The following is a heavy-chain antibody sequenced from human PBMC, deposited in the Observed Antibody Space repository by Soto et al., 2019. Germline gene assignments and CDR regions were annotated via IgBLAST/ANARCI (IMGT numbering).Heavy chain of an antibody. CDR1: GGSTSNYY. CDR3: ARGVPAAGTDWFDP. CDR2: VSSTGST. Sequence: SETLSLTCTVSGGSTSNYYWNWIRQPAEKRLEWIGRVSSTGSTYYNPSLKSRVTMSVDTSKNQVSLNLTSVTAADTAVYYCARGVPAAGTDWFDPWGQGTLVTGSS. V-gene: IGHV4-4*07. J-gene: IGHJ5*02. D-gene: IGHD6-13*01.